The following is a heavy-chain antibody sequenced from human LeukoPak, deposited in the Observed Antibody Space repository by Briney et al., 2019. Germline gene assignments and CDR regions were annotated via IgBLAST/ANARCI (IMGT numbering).Heavy chain of an antibody. V-gene: IGHV1-46*01. CDR2: INPSGGST. D-gene: IGHD3-22*01. CDR1: GYTFTSYY. CDR3: ARFEAESYDSGGYYDY. Sequence: ASVKVSCKASGYTFTSYYMHWVRQAPGQGLEWMGIINPSGGSTSYAQKFQGRVTMTRDTSTSTVYTELSSLRSEDTAVYYCARFEAESYDSGGYYDYWGQGTLVTVSS. J-gene: IGHJ4*02.